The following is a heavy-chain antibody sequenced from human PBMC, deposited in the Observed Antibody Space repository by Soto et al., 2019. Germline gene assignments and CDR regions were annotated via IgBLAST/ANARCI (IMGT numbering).Heavy chain of an antibody. V-gene: IGHV4-59*11. CDR1: GGSISSHY. CDR2: IYDSEIT. CDR3: ARRDIVVTGTGDFDC. J-gene: IGHJ4*01. D-gene: IGHD6-19*01. Sequence: SETLSLTCTVSGGSISSHYWSWIRQPPGKGLEGIGYIYDSEITKHNPSLKSRVTISADTSKNQFSLKLSSVTAADTGGYYCARRDIVVTGTGDFDCWGHGTLVTASA.